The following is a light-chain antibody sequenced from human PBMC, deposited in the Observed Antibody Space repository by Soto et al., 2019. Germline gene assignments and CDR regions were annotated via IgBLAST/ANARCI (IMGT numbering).Light chain of an antibody. CDR1: QRIGHW. J-gene: IGKJ2*01. V-gene: IGKV1-5*03. CDR2: GAS. Sequence: DIQMTQSPSILSASVGDRVTITCRASQRIGHWLAWYQQKPGKAPKVLIYGASSLESGVPSRFSGSGSGTEFTLTISSLQPDDFATYYCQQYNSYLYTFGQGTKLEIK. CDR3: QQYNSYLYT.